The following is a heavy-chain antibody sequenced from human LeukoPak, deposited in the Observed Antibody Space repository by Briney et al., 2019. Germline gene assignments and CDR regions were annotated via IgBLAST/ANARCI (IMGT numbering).Heavy chain of an antibody. V-gene: IGHV1-24*01. CDR2: FDPEDGET. J-gene: IGHJ5*02. CDR1: GYTLTELS. D-gene: IGHD3-10*01. CDR3: ALMGRGTTWFDP. Sequence: ASVKVSCKVSGYTLTELSMHWVRQAPGKGLEWMGGFDPEDGETIYAQKFQGRVTMTEDTSTDTAYMELSSLRSEDTAVYYCALMGRGTTWFDPWGQGTLVTVSS.